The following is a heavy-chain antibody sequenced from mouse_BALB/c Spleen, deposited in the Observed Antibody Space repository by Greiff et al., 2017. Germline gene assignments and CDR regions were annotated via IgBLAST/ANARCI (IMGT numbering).Heavy chain of an antibody. D-gene: IGHD2-2*01. CDR1: GFNIKDYY. Sequence: EVQLQQSGAELVRPGALVKLSCKASGFNIKDYYMHWVKQRPEQGLEWIGWIDPENGNTIYDPKFQGKASITADTSSNTAYLQLSSLTSEDTAVYYCAPFYYGYDDGFAYWGQGTLVTVSA. CDR3: APFYYGYDDGFAY. J-gene: IGHJ3*01. V-gene: IGHV14-1*02. CDR2: IDPENGNT.